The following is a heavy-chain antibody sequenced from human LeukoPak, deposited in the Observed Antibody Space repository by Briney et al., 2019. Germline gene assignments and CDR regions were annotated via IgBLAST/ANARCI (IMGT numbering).Heavy chain of an antibody. CDR3: ARDLGVGATTWFDY. J-gene: IGHJ4*02. Sequence: ASVKVSCKASGYTFTSYGISWVRQAPGQGLEWMGWISAYNGNINYAQKLRGRVTMTTDTSTSTAYMELRSLRSDDTAVYYCARDLGVGATTWFDYWGQGTLVTVSS. D-gene: IGHD1-26*01. V-gene: IGHV1-18*01. CDR1: GYTFTSYG. CDR2: ISAYNGNI.